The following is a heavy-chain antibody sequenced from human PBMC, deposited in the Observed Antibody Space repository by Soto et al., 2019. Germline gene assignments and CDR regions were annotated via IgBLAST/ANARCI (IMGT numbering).Heavy chain of an antibody. J-gene: IGHJ4*02. CDR2: ISWNSGSI. CDR3: AKGRSGPIDY. Sequence: GGSLRLSCAASGFTFDDYAMHWVRQAPGKGLEWVSGISWNSGSIGYADSVKGRFTISRDNAKNSLYLQMNSLRAEDTALYYCAKGRSGPIDYWGQGTLVTVSS. CDR1: GFTFDDYA. D-gene: IGHD5-12*01. V-gene: IGHV3-9*01.